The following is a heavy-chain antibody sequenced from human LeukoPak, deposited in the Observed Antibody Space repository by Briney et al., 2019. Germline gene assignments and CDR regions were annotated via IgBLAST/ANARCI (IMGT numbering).Heavy chain of an antibody. J-gene: IGHJ4*02. CDR1: GYTFSDYH. CDR3: ARDLEDGYYFDY. V-gene: IGHV3-11*05. Sequence: EGSLRLSCAASGYTFSDYHMSWIRQAPGKGLEWVSYISSSSSYTNYADSVKGRFTISRDNAKNSLYLQMNSLRAEDTAVYYCARDLEDGYYFDYWGQGTLVTVSS. D-gene: IGHD3-10*01. CDR2: ISSSSSYT.